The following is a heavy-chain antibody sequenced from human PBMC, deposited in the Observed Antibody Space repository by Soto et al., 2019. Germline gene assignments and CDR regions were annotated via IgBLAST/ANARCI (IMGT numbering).Heavy chain of an antibody. CDR1: GGSIGCYY. Sequence: SETLSLTCTVSGGSIGCYYWSWIRQSAGKGLEWIGRIHSSGRTNYNPSLNSRVSMSVDVSKSQFALNLTSVTAADTAVYYCVKVDWLIVGQAFDIWGQGTMVTVS. D-gene: IGHD1-26*01. V-gene: IGHV4-4*07. J-gene: IGHJ3*02. CDR3: VKVDWLIVGQAFDI. CDR2: IHSSGRT.